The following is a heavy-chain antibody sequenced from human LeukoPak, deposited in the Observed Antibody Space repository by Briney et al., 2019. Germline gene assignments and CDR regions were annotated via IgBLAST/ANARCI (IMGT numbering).Heavy chain of an antibody. D-gene: IGHD6-13*01. J-gene: IGHJ4*02. CDR1: GFTFSSYG. CDR2: IPYDGTIK. CDR3: ARGYSSSWYYFDY. V-gene: IGHV3-30*03. Sequence: GRSLRLSCAASGFTFSSYGMHWVRQAPGKGLEWVAVIPYDGTIKYYADSVKGRFTISRDNSKNTLSLQMNSLRAEDTAVYYCARGYSSSWYYFDYWGQGTLVTVSS.